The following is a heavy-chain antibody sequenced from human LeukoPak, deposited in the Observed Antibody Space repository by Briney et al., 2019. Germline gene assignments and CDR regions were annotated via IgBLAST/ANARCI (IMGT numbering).Heavy chain of an antibody. J-gene: IGHJ5*02. D-gene: IGHD3-10*01. CDR3: ARQALWFGRTGWFDP. CDR2: IYYSGST. CDR1: GGSISSSSYY. Sequence: PSETLSLTCTVSGGSISSSSYYWGWIRQPPGKGLGWIGSIYYSGSTYYNPSLKSRVTISVDTSKNQFSLKLSSVTAADTAVYYCARQALWFGRTGWFDPWGQGTLVTVSS. V-gene: IGHV4-39*01.